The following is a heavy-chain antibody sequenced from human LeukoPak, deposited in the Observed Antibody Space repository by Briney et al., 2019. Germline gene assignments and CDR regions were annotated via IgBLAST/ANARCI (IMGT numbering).Heavy chain of an antibody. J-gene: IGHJ5*02. CDR3: VKDWHILTGRNCFDP. CDR2: VSSYNGDT. CDR1: GCTFNNYG. V-gene: IGHV1-18*01. Sequence: ASVKVSCKASGCTFNNYGISWVRQAPGQGLEWVGWVSSYNGDTNFAQRFQGRVTMSTDTSTSTAYMELRSLRFDDTAIYYCVKDWHILTGRNCFDPWGPGTLVTVSS. D-gene: IGHD3-9*01.